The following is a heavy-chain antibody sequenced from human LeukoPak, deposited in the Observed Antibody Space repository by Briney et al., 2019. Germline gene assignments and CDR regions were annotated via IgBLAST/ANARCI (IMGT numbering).Heavy chain of an antibody. CDR3: ARGYCSSTSCAASDY. Sequence: GGSLRLSCAASGFTFSNYAVHWVRQAPGKGLEWVAVISYDASNKYYADSVKGRFTISRDNSKNTLYLQMNSLRAEDTAVYYCARGYCSSTSCAASDYWGQGTLVTVSS. J-gene: IGHJ4*02. D-gene: IGHD2-2*01. CDR1: GFTFSNYA. CDR2: ISYDASNK. V-gene: IGHV3-30*04.